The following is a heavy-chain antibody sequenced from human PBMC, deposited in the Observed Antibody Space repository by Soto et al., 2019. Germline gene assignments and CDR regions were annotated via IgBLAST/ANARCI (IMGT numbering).Heavy chain of an antibody. CDR1: GGSISSSNW. CDR3: AREKKGTPWRGYYTLNWFDP. Sequence: SETLSLTCAVSGGSISSSNWWSWVRQPPGKGLEWIGEIYHSGSTNYNPSLKSRVTISVDKSKNQCTLKLSSVTAADTAVYYCAREKKGTPWRGYYTLNWFDPWGQGTLVTVSS. CDR2: IYHSGST. D-gene: IGHD3-3*01. V-gene: IGHV4-4*02. J-gene: IGHJ5*02.